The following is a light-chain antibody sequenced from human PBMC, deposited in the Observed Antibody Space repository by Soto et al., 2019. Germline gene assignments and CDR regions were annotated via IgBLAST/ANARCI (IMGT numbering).Light chain of an antibody. V-gene: IGLV2-11*01. CDR2: DVG. CDR1: SSDVGGYNY. J-gene: IGLJ2*01. CDR3: TSYTITHIPVI. Sequence: QSALTQPRSVSGSPGQSVTISCTGTSSDVGGYNYVSWYQQHPGKAPKLMIYDVGKRPSGVPDRFSGSKSDNTASLTITGLQPEDEASYYCTSYTITHIPVIFGGGTQLTVL.